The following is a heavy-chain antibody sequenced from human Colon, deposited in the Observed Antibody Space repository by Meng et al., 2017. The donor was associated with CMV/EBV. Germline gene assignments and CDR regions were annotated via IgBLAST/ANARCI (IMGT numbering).Heavy chain of an antibody. CDR3: AHHYSSAWYNWFDP. CDR2: VYWTDDK. J-gene: IGHJ5*02. D-gene: IGHD6-19*01. CDR1: GVSLNTCCVA. V-gene: IGHV2-5*01. Sequence: GVSLNTCCVAVGWLPQPPGKALEWLAVVYWTDDKRYRPSLRSRLTITKDTSKNQVVLTMTNMDPVDTATYYCAHHYSSAWYNWFDPWGQGTLVTVSS.